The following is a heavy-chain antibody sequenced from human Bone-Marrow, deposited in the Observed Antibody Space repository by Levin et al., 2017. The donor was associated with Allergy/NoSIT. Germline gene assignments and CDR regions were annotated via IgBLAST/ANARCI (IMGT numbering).Heavy chain of an antibody. Sequence: SETLSLTCAISGDSVSSNSAAWNWIRQSPSRGLEWLGRTYYRSKWYNDYAVSVKSRITINPDTSKNQFSLQLNSVTPEDTAVYYRAREAARATPLDIVATKNVEMATITGPGDYGMDVWGQGTTVTVSS. CDR2: TYYRSKWYN. J-gene: IGHJ6*02. CDR1: GDSVSSNSAA. D-gene: IGHD5-24*01. CDR3: AREAARATPLDIVATKNVEMATITGPGDYGMDV. V-gene: IGHV6-1*01.